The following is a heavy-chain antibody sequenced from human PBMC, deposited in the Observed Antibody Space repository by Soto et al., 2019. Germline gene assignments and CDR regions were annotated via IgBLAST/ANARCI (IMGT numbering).Heavy chain of an antibody. CDR1: GGTFSSYA. V-gene: IGHV1-69*13. D-gene: IGHD2-2*01. J-gene: IGHJ5*02. CDR3: AREGAIGYCSSTSCYGRFDT. CDR2: IIPIFGTA. Sequence: ASVKVSCKASGGTFSSYAISWVRQAPGQGLEWMGGIIPIFGTANYAQKFQGRVTITADESTSTAYMELSSLRSEDTAVYYCAREGAIGYCSSTSCYGRFDTWGQGTLVTVSS.